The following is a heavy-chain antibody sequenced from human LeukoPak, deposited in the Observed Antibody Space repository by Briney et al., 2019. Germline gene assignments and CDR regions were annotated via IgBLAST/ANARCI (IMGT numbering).Heavy chain of an antibody. Sequence: PSETLSLTCTVSGGSISSYYWSWIRQPPGKGLEWIGYIYYSGSTNYNPSLKSRVTISVDTSKNQFSLKLSSVTAADTAVYYCARVGSGYGGNEGLDYWGQGTLVTVSS. CDR3: ARVGSGYGGNEGLDY. D-gene: IGHD4-23*01. J-gene: IGHJ4*02. V-gene: IGHV4-59*01. CDR1: GGSISSYY. CDR2: IYYSGST.